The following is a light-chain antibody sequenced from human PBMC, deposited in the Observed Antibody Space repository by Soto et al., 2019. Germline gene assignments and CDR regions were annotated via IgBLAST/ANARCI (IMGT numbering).Light chain of an antibody. CDR3: QQLSHYPYT. V-gene: IGKV1-39*01. CDR2: AAS. Sequence: DIQMTQSPSSLSASVGDRVTITCRASQSISNYLNWYQQKPGKAPKVLIYAASSLQSGVPSRFSGSGSGTDFTLTISSLQREDFAIYFCQQLSHYPYTFGQGTKLEI. J-gene: IGKJ2*01. CDR1: QSISNY.